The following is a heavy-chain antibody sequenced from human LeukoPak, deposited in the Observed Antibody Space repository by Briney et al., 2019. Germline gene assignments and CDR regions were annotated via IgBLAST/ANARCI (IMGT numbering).Heavy chain of an antibody. CDR1: GGSISSGGYY. V-gene: IGHV4-31*03. J-gene: IGHJ4*02. Sequence: PSETLSLTCTVSGGSISSGGYYWSWIRQYPGKGLEWIGYIYYSGSTYYNPSLKSRVTISVDTSKNQFSLKLSSVTAADTAVYYCARDRGSGSYYNEFEYWGQGTLVTVSS. CDR3: ARDRGSGSYYNEFEY. CDR2: IYYSGST. D-gene: IGHD3-10*01.